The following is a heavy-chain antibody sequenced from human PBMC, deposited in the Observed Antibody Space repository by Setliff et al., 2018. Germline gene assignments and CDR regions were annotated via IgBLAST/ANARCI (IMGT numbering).Heavy chain of an antibody. V-gene: IGHV5-51*01. CDR2: IYPGDSDT. Sequence: GESLKISCKGSGYSFTTYWIGWVRQMPGKGLEWMGIIYPGDSDTRYSPSFRGQVTISADKSISTAYLQLSSLKASDTAIYYCARRAVTAEYFQHWGHGTLVTVSS. J-gene: IGHJ1*01. CDR3: ARRAVTAEYFQH. CDR1: GYSFTTYW. D-gene: IGHD4-17*01.